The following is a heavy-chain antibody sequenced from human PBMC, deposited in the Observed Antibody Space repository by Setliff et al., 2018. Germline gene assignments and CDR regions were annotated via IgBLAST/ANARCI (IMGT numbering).Heavy chain of an antibody. CDR3: ARDGSAFFYQN. Sequence: ASVKVSCKASGYTFTNYGISWVRRAPGQGFEWLGWINPNRDDTKYAQKFQHRILMAKDTSLNTVYVELSSLRSDDTATYYCARDGSAFFYQNWGQGSLVTV. J-gene: IGHJ4*02. V-gene: IGHV1-18*01. D-gene: IGHD1-26*01. CDR1: GYTFTNYG. CDR2: INPNRDDT.